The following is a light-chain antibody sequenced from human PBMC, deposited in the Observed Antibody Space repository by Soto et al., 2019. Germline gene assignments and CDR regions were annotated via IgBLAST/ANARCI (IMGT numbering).Light chain of an antibody. Sequence: DIQMTQSPSSLSASVGDRVTITCRASQSISNYLNWYQQKPGKAPKLLIYTASSLQSGVPSRFSGSGSGTDFTLTISSLQPEDFAIYSCQQSFSTPYTFGQGTNLEIK. J-gene: IGKJ2*01. V-gene: IGKV1-39*01. CDR1: QSISNY. CDR3: QQSFSTPYT. CDR2: TAS.